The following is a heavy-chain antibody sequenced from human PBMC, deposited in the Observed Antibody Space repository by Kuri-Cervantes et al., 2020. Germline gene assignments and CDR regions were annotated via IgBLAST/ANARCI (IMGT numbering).Heavy chain of an antibody. CDR1: GFTFDGYA. Sequence: GGSLRLSCAASGFTFDGYAMHWVRQAPGKGLEWVSLISWNSGSIGYADSVKGRFTISRDNAKNSLYLQMNSLRAEDTALYYCAKAPHSYYYDSSGYYSEYFQHWGQGTLVTVSS. J-gene: IGHJ1*01. V-gene: IGHV3-9*01. CDR3: AKAPHSYYYDSSGYYSEYFQH. D-gene: IGHD3-22*01. CDR2: ISWNSGSI.